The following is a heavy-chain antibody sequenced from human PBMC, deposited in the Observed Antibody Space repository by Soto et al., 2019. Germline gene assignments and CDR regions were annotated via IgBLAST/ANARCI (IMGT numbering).Heavy chain of an antibody. CDR2: LSYGGST. CDR1: GASVSDGSDS. CDR3: ARTTGYSSTWYDS. J-gene: IGHJ5*01. V-gene: IGHV4-61*01. D-gene: IGHD6-13*01. Sequence: SETLSLTCAVSGASVSDGSDSWSWIRQPPGKGLEWLGYLSYGGSTRYNPSLKSRVTISSDTSKNQFSLRLFSVTAADTALYYCARTTGYSSTWYDSWGQGQLVTVSS.